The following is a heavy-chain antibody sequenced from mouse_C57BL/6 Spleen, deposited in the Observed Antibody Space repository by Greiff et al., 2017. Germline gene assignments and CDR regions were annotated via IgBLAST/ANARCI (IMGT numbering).Heavy chain of an antibody. CDR3: ERNRDDAMDY. CDR1: GYDFTNYL. J-gene: IGHJ4*01. V-gene: IGHV1-54*01. Sequence: VQLQQSGAELVRPGTSVKVSCKASGYDFTNYLIEWVKQRPGQGLEWIGVINPGSGGTNYNEKFKGKATLTADKSSSTAYMQLSSLTSEDSAVYFCERNRDDAMDYWGQGTSVTVSS. CDR2: INPGSGGT.